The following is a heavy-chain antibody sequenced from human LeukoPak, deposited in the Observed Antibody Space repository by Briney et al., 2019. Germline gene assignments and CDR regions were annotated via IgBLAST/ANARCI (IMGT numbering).Heavy chain of an antibody. V-gene: IGHV3-23*01. CDR2: LGNTNGKT. Sequence: QPGGSLRLSCTASGFIFSNYAMGWVRQAPGKGLEWVSALGNTNGKTYYADSVKGRFTISRDDSKNTLYLQMNSLRAEDTAVYYCARVDVVTVGKNAFDIWGQGTMVTVSS. CDR1: GFIFSNYA. J-gene: IGHJ3*02. CDR3: ARVDVVTVGKNAFDI. D-gene: IGHD4-23*01.